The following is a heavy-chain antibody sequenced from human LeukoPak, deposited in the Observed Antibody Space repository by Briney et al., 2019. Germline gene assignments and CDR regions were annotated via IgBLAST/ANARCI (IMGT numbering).Heavy chain of an antibody. Sequence: SETLSLTCTVSGGSITTYYWTWIRQTPGKGLEWIGYINYSGSTNYNPSLKSRVTISIDTSKKQISLKLSSVSAADTAMYYCASHSSGWSGAFDIWGRGTMVTVPS. J-gene: IGHJ3*02. CDR3: ASHSSGWSGAFDI. D-gene: IGHD6-19*01. CDR2: INYSGST. V-gene: IGHV4-59*01. CDR1: GGSITTYY.